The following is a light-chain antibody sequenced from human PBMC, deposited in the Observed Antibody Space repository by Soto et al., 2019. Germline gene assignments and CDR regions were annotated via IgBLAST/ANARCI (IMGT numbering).Light chain of an antibody. V-gene: IGLV3-21*02. J-gene: IGLJ1*01. Sequence: SYELTQPPSVSVAPGQTARITCGGNNIGSKSVHWYQQKPGQAPVLVVYDDSDRPSGIAERLSGSNSGNTATLTISRVEAGDEADYYCQVWDSSSDHPVVFGTGTKLTVL. CDR2: DDS. CDR3: QVWDSSSDHPVV. CDR1: NIGSKS.